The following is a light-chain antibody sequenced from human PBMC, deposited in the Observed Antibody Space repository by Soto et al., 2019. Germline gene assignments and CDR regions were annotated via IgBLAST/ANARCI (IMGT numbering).Light chain of an antibody. CDR1: QSIGSSY. V-gene: IGKV3D-7*01. Sequence: EVVLTQSPATLSLSPGEGATLSCRVSQSIGSSYLSWYQQRPGQAPRLLIYGASTRATGIPARFSGSGRGSGTDFTLTISSLQPEDFAVYYCQQDYNLPITFGQGTDWRL. CDR2: GAS. CDR3: QQDYNLPIT. J-gene: IGKJ5*01.